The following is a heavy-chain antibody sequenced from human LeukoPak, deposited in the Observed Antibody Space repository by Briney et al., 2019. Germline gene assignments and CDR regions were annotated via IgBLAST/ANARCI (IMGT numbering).Heavy chain of an antibody. J-gene: IGHJ3*02. D-gene: IGHD3-3*01. CDR1: GFTFDDYA. CDR3: ATFWSGYSIPDAFDI. Sequence: GGSLRLSCAASGFTFDDYAMHWVRHAPGKGLEWVSGISWNSGSIGYADSVKGRFTISRDNAKNSLYLQMNSLRAEDTALYYCATFWSGYSIPDAFDIWGQGTMVTVSS. V-gene: IGHV3-9*01. CDR2: ISWNSGSI.